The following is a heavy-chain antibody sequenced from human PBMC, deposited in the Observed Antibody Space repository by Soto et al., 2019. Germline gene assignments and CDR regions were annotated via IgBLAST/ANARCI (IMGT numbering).Heavy chain of an antibody. Sequence: QVQLVESGGGLVKPGGSLRLSYAASGFTFSDYYMSWIRQAPGKGLEWISYISRSASTIYYADSVKGRFTISRDNAKNSLYLQMNSLRAEDTAVYYCARKPYSSSWSDYWGQGTLVTVSS. J-gene: IGHJ4*02. V-gene: IGHV3-11*01. CDR3: ARKPYSSSWSDY. CDR1: GFTFSDYY. CDR2: ISRSASTI. D-gene: IGHD6-13*01.